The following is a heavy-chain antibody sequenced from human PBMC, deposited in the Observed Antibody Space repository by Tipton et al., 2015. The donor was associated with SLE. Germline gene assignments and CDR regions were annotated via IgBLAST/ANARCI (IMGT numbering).Heavy chain of an antibody. CDR1: GGSISSSSYY. D-gene: IGHD3-10*01. V-gene: IGHV4-39*07. CDR2: IYHSGST. J-gene: IGHJ4*02. CDR3: ARYYGSGSSTPYFDY. Sequence: TLSLTCTVSGGSISSSSYYWVWIRQPPGKGLEWIGSIYHSGSTYYNPSLKSRVTISVDTSKNQFSLKLSSVTAADTAVYYCARYYGSGSSTPYFDYWGQGTLVTVSS.